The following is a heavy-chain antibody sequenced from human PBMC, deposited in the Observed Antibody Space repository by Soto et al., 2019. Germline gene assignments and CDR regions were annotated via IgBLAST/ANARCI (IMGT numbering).Heavy chain of an antibody. CDR2: ISSSSSTI. D-gene: IGHD1-1*01. CDR3: ARSSQVQFLGYYYYGMDV. V-gene: IGHV3-48*02. Sequence: EVQLVESGGGLVQPGGSLRLSCAASGFTFSSYSMNWVRQAPGKGLEWVSYISSSSSTIYYADSVKGRFTISRDNAKNSLDLQMNSLRDEDTAVYYCARSSQVQFLGYYYYGMDVWGQGTTVTVSS. CDR1: GFTFSSYS. J-gene: IGHJ6*02.